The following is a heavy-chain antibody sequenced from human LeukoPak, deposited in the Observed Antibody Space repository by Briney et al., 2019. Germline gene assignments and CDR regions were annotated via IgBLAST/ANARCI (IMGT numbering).Heavy chain of an antibody. J-gene: IGHJ5*02. CDR3: ARHAYYYGSGVTWMYWFDP. D-gene: IGHD3-10*01. Sequence: SETLSLTCTVSGGSISSSSYYWGWIRQPPGKGLEWIGSIYYSGSTYYNPSLKSRVTISVDTSKNQFSLKLSSVTAADTAVYYCARHAYYYGSGVTWMYWFDPWGQGTLVTVSS. V-gene: IGHV4-39*01. CDR2: IYYSGST. CDR1: GGSISSSSYY.